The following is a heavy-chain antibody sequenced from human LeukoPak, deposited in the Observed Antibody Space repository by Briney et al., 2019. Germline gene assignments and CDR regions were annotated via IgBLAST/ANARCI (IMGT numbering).Heavy chain of an antibody. V-gene: IGHV3-15*01. CDR3: TTGSLGPDY. J-gene: IGHJ4*02. CDR2: IKSRTDGGTT. D-gene: IGHD3-16*01. Sequence: WIRQPPGKGLEWIGRIKSRTDGGTTDYAAPVKGRFTISRDDSKNTLYLQMNSLKTEDTAVYYCTTGSLGPDYWGQGTLVTVSS.